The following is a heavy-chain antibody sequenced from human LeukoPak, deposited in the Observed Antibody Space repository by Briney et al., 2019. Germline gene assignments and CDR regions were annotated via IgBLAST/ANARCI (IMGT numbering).Heavy chain of an antibody. CDR1: GDSISTYY. Sequence: PSETLSLTCTVSGDSISTYYWTWIRQPPGKGLEWNGYIYYRVTSDYNASLKSRVTMSVDMSTRQISLKLSSVTAAYTAVYYCARAVGGDGSGSLWGPGTLVTVSS. D-gene: IGHD3-10*01. V-gene: IGHV4-59*01. J-gene: IGHJ4*02. CDR3: ARAVGGDGSGSL. CDR2: IYYRVTS.